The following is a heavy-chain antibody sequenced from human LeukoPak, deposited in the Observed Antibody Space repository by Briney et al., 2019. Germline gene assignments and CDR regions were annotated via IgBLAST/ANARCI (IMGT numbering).Heavy chain of an antibody. V-gene: IGHV4-4*07. Sequence: PSETLSLTCTLSGGSISSYNWSWIRQPAGKGLEWIARIYTSGSTNYNPSLKSRVTMSVDTSKNQFSLKLSSVTAADTAVYYCARVTTVTSSPYYYYMDVWGKGTTVTISS. D-gene: IGHD4-17*01. CDR2: IYTSGST. CDR3: ARVTTVTSSPYYYYMDV. J-gene: IGHJ6*03. CDR1: GGSISSYN.